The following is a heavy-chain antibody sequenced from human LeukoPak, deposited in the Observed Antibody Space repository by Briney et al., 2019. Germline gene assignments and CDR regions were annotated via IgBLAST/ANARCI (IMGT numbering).Heavy chain of an antibody. CDR1: GGSISSGNFY. CDR2: IYTSGST. V-gene: IGHV4-61*02. Sequence: SETLSLTCSVSGGSISSGNFYWSWIRQPAGKGLEWIGRIYTSGSTNYNPSLKSRVTMSVDTSKNQFSLKLSSVTAADTAVYYCARGRYFDYWGQGTLVTVSS. CDR3: ARGRYFDY. J-gene: IGHJ4*02.